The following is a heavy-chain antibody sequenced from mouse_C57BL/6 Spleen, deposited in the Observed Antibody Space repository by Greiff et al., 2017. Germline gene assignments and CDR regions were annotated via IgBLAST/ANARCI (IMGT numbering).Heavy chain of an antibody. CDR3: ARHITTVVSFDV. CDR1: GFTFSSYG. CDR2: ISSGGSYT. Sequence: VQLQQSGGDLVKPGGSLKLSCAASGFTFSSYGMSWVRQTPDKRLEWVATISSGGSYTYYPDSVKGRFTISRDNAKNTLYLQMSSLKSEDTAMYYCARHITTVVSFDVWGTGTTVTVSS. J-gene: IGHJ1*03. V-gene: IGHV5-6*01. D-gene: IGHD1-1*01.